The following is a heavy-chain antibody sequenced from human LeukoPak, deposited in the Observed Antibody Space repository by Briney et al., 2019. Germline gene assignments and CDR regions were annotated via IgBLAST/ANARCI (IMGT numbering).Heavy chain of an antibody. J-gene: IGHJ4*02. CDR2: ISRNGTRT. D-gene: IGHD4-23*01. CDR3: AKDDGHDYCGNAIDY. CDR1: GFTFSDHA. V-gene: IGHV3-64*02. Sequence: GGSLRLSCATSGFTFSDHALHWVRQAPGKGLQYVSAISRNGTRTFYADSVKDRFTISRDNAKNSLYLQMNSLRAEDTALYYCAKDDGHDYCGNAIDYWGQGTLVTGSS.